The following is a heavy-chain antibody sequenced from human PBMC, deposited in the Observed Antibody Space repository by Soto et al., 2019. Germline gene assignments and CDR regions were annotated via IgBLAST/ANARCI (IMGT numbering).Heavy chain of an antibody. D-gene: IGHD3-16*02. Sequence: QVQLVQSGAEVKKPGSSVKVSCKASGGTFSSYTISWVRQAPVQGLEWMGRIIPILGIANYAQKFQSRVTITADKSTSTAYLELSSLRSADTAVYYCARGLGELSLFPFDDWGQGTLVTVSS. CDR1: GGTFSSYT. J-gene: IGHJ4*02. CDR2: IIPILGIA. V-gene: IGHV1-69*02. CDR3: ARGLGELSLFPFDD.